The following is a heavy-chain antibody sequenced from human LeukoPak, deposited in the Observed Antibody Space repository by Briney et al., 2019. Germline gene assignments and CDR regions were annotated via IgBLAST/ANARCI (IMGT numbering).Heavy chain of an antibody. Sequence: PSETLSLTCTVSGGSISSYYWNWIRQPPGKGLEWIGYIYYSESTNYNPSLKSRVTISVDTSKNQFSLKLSSVTAADTAVYYCARHGNYGDFVRWFDPWGQGTLVTVSS. CDR3: ARHGNYGDFVRWFDP. J-gene: IGHJ5*02. D-gene: IGHD4-17*01. CDR1: GGSISSYY. CDR2: IYYSEST. V-gene: IGHV4-59*08.